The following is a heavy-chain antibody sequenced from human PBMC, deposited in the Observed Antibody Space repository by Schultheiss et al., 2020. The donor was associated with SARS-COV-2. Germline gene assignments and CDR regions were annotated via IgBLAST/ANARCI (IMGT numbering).Heavy chain of an antibody. CDR2: ISSDGSSR. J-gene: IGHJ4*02. CDR1: GFTFSNSA. D-gene: IGHD1-26*01. Sequence: GGSLRLSCAASGFTFSNSAMSWVRQAPGKGLEWVSRISSDGSSRNYADSVKGRFTISRDNSKNTLYLQMNSLRAEDTAVYYCAKDSGSYYFTFDYWGQGTLVTVSS. CDR3: AKDSGSYYFTFDY. V-gene: IGHV3-23*01.